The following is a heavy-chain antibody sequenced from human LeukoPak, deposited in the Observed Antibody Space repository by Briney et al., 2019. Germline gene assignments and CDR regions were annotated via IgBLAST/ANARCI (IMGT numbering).Heavy chain of an antibody. Sequence: ASVKVSCKVSGYTLTELSMHWVRQAPGEGLEWMGGFDPEDGETIYAQKFQGRVTMTEDTSTDTAYMELSSLRSEDTAVYYCAMISAVGAYFDYWGQGTLVTVSS. CDR3: AMISAVGAYFDY. D-gene: IGHD3-10*01. CDR2: FDPEDGET. J-gene: IGHJ4*02. V-gene: IGHV1-24*01. CDR1: GYTLTELS.